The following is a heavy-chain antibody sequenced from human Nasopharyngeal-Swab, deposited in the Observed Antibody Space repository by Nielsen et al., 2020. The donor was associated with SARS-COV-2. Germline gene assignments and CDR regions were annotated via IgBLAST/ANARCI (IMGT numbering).Heavy chain of an antibody. V-gene: IGHV3-21*01. Sequence: GESLKISCAASGFTFSRYSMNWVLQAPGKGLEWVSSISSSSSYIYYADSVKGRFTISRDNAKNSLYLQMNSLRAEDTAVYYCARSLRGSSLHYWGQGTLVTVSS. CDR1: GFTFSRYS. J-gene: IGHJ4*02. CDR2: ISSSSSYI. D-gene: IGHD6-6*01. CDR3: ARSLRGSSLHY.